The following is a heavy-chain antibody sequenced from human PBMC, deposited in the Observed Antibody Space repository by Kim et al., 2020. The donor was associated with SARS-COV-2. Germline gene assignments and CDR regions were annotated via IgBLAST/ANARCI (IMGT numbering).Heavy chain of an antibody. D-gene: IGHD3-22*01. CDR1: GFTSSSYG. J-gene: IGHJ6*02. CDR2: IWYDGSNK. Sequence: GGSLRLSCAASGFTSSSYGMHWVRQAPGKGLEWVAVIWYDGSNKYYADSVKGRFTISRDNSKNTLYLQRNSLRAEDTAVYYCARTLYDSSGYNNYHPLFYYYYHAMDVWGQGTTVTVSS. CDR3: ARTLYDSSGYNNYHPLFYYYYHAMDV. V-gene: IGHV3-33*01.